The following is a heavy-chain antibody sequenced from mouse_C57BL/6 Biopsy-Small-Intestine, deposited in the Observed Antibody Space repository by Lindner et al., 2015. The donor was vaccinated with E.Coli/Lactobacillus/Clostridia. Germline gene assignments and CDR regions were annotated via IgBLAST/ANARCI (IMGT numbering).Heavy chain of an antibody. D-gene: IGHD4-1*01. J-gene: IGHJ4*01. CDR1: GFTFSDYG. CDR3: TGHWYAMDY. CDR2: ISSGSYTI. V-gene: IGHV5-17*01. Sequence: VQLQESGGGLVKPGGSLKLSCAASGFTFSDYGMHWARQAPEKGLEWVAYISSGSYTIYYADTVKGRFTISRDSAMNTLFLQMTSLRSEDTAMYYCTGHWYAMDYWGQGTSVTVSS.